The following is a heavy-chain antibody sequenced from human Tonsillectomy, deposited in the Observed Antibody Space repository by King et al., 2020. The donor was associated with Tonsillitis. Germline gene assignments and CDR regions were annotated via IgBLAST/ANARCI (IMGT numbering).Heavy chain of an antibody. CDR1: GFTFSSYS. D-gene: IGHD4-23*01. J-gene: IGHJ4*02. V-gene: IGHV3-48*01. CDR3: ARDRRGYGGNPVDY. Sequence: VQLVESGGGLVQPGGSLRLSCAASGFTFSSYSMNWVRQAPGKGLEWVSYISSSSSTIYYADSVKGRFTISRDNAKNSLYPQMNSLRAEDTAVYYCARDRRGYGGNPVDYWGQGTLVTVSS. CDR2: ISSSSSTI.